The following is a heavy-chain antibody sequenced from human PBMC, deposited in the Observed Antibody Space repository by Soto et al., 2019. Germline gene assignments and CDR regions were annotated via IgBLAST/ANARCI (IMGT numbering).Heavy chain of an antibody. CDR2: IIPILGIA. V-gene: IGHV1-69*02. D-gene: IGHD2-8*01. Sequence: QVQLVQSGAEVKQPGSSVKVSCKASGGTFSSYTISWVRQAPGQGLEWMGRIIPILGIANYAQKFQGRVTITADKSTSTAYMELSSLRSEDTAVYYCARPAKYCTNGVCAFDYWGQGTLVTVSS. CDR1: GGTFSSYT. J-gene: IGHJ4*02. CDR3: ARPAKYCTNGVCAFDY.